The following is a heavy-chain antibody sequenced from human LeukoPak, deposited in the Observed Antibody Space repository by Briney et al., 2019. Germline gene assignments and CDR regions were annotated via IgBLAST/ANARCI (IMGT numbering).Heavy chain of an antibody. D-gene: IGHD5-12*01. CDR3: ARHFLRGGFDS. CDR2: IFQSGDA. V-gene: IGHV4-59*08. J-gene: IGHJ4*02. Sequence: SETPCVTCTVSGGSTCNYYWSWIRPPPGKGLEWIAYIFQSGDARYNPSLKSRVTIALDTSKNQFSLTLSSVTAADTAVYYCARHFLRGGFDSWGQGVLVPVSS. CDR1: GGSTCNYY.